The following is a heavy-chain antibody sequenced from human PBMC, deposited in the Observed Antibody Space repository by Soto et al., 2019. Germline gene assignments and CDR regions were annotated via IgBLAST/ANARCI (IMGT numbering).Heavy chain of an antibody. D-gene: IGHD3-22*01. J-gene: IGHJ6*01. CDR2: ISYDGSNK. CDR3: AREKGDSSGYYPTYGMDV. Sequence: QVQLVESGGGVVQPGRSLRLSCAASGFTFSSYAMHWVRQAPGKGLEWVAVISYDGSNKYYADSVKGRFTISRDNSKNTVYVQMNSLRAEDTAVYYCAREKGDSSGYYPTYGMDVWGQGTTVTVSS. CDR1: GFTFSSYA. V-gene: IGHV3-30-3*01.